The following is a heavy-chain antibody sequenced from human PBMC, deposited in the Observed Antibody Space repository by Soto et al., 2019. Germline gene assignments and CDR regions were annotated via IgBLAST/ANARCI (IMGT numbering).Heavy chain of an antibody. V-gene: IGHV4-30-2*01. CDR1: GGSISSGGYS. J-gene: IGHJ4*02. CDR2: IYHSGST. D-gene: IGHD4-4*01. CDR3: ARGMTTVITYDY. Sequence: QLQLQESGSGLVKPSQTLSLTCAVSGGSISSGGYSWSWIRQPPGKGLEWMGYIYHSGSTYYNPYVKTRVTISVDRSKNQFSLNLSSVTAADTAVFYCARGMTTVITYDYWGQGTLVTV.